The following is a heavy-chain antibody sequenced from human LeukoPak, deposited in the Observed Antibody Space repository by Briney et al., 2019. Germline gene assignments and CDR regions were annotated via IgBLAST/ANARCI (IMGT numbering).Heavy chain of an antibody. J-gene: IGHJ4*02. Sequence: GGSLRLSCTASGFTFSSYGVHWVRQAPGKGLVWVAVIWNDGSNKYYADPVKGRFTISRDNSKNTLYLQMNSLRAEDTAVYYCARAEYQLPYYFDYWGQGTLVTVSS. CDR3: ARAEYQLPYYFDY. V-gene: IGHV3-33*01. D-gene: IGHD2-2*01. CDR2: IWNDGSNK. CDR1: GFTFSSYG.